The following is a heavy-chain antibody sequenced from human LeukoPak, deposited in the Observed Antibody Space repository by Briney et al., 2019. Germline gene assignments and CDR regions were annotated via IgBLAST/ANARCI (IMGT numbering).Heavy chain of an antibody. CDR2: ISSSSSYI. J-gene: IGHJ6*02. D-gene: IGHD3-9*01. CDR3: ARDFDVYYYYGMDV. CDR1: GFTFSSYS. Sequence: GGSLRLSCAASGFTFSSYSMNWVRQAPGKGLEWVSSISSSSSYIYYADSVKGRFTISRDNAKNSLYPQMNSLRAADTAVYYCARDFDVYYYYGMDVWGQGTTVTVSS. V-gene: IGHV3-21*04.